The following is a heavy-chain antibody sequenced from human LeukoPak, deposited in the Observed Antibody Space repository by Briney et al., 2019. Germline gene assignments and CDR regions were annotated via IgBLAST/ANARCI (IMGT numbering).Heavy chain of an antibody. CDR3: VRGSSGTVVRGVSWAWFDP. CDR2: IKPDGSGK. CDR1: GFTLSTYW. D-gene: IGHD3-10*01. V-gene: IGHV3-7*05. Sequence: PGGSLRLSGVASGFTLSTYWMTWVRQAPGKGLEGVANIKPDGSGKYFVDSVRGRFTISRDNVKNSLYLQMNSLRAEDTAVYYCVRGSSGTVVRGVSWAWFDPWGQGTLVTVSS. J-gene: IGHJ5*02.